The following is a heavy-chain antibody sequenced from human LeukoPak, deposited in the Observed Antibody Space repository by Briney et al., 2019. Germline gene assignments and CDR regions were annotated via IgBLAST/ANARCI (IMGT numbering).Heavy chain of an antibody. CDR1: GFTFSSYT. J-gene: IGHJ4*02. CDR2: ISSSSSYI. Sequence: GGSLRLSCAASGFTFSSYTMNWVRQAPGKGLEWVSLISSSSSYIFYADSVKGRFTISRDNAKNSLYLKMNSLRAEDTALYYCAKGWNGMDYGGGLDYWGQGTLVTVSS. D-gene: IGHD4-23*01. V-gene: IGHV3-21*04. CDR3: AKGWNGMDYGGGLDY.